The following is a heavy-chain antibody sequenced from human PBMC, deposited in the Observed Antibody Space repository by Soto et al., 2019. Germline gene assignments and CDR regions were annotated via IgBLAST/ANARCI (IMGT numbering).Heavy chain of an antibody. CDR2: INSDGSST. V-gene: IGHV3-74*01. Sequence: EVQLVESGGGLVQPGGSLRLSCAASGFTFSSYWMHWVRQAPGKGLVWVSRINSDGSSTSYADSVQGRLNISRDNAKNTMYLQMKSLRAEDTAVYYCVRTSLVVAAAPRAAYWGQGTLVTVSS. CDR1: GFTFSSYW. CDR3: VRTSLVVAAAPRAAY. D-gene: IGHD2-15*01. J-gene: IGHJ4*02.